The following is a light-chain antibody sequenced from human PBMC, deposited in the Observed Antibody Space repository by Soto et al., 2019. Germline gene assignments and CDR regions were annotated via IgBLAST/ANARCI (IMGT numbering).Light chain of an antibody. CDR2: EGS. J-gene: IGLJ2*01. V-gene: IGLV2-23*01. CDR1: SSDVGSYNL. Sequence: QSALTQPASVSGSPGQSITISCTGTSSDVGSYNLVSWYQQHPGKAPKLMIYEGSKRPSGVSNRFSGSKSVNTASLTISGLPAEDEADYYCCSYAGSSTYVVFGGGTKLTVL. CDR3: CSYAGSSTYVV.